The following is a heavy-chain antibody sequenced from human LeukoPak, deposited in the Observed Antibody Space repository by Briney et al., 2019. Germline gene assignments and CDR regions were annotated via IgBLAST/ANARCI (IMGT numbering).Heavy chain of an antibody. CDR1: GYPFTTYG. J-gene: IGHJ4*02. D-gene: IGHD2-2*01. V-gene: IGHV1-18*01. CDR3: ARLGRPRVTYQLLFPDY. CDR2: ISTYNGDT. Sequence: ASVKVSCKASGYPFTTYGISWVRQAPGQGLEWMGWISTYNGDTNYAQKFQGRVTMTTDTSTSTAYIELRSLTSDDTAAYYCARLGRPRVTYQLLFPDYWGQGTLVTVSS.